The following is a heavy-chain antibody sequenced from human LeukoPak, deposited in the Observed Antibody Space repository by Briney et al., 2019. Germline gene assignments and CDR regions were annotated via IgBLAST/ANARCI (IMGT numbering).Heavy chain of an antibody. CDR3: ARDQNHLAGYLDY. CDR2: IWFDGSNE. Sequence: GGSLRLSCAASGFTFNNYGMHWVRQAPGKGLEWVAVIWFDGSNEFYAHSVKGRFTISRDNSKNTLYLQMNGLGAEDTAVYYCARDQNHLAGYLDYWGQGTLVTVSS. D-gene: IGHD2-15*01. V-gene: IGHV3-33*01. CDR1: GFTFNNYG. J-gene: IGHJ4*02.